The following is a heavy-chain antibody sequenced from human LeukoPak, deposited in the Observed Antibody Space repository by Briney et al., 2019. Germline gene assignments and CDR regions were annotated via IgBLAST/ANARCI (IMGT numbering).Heavy chain of an antibody. V-gene: IGHV3-7*03. J-gene: IGHJ4*02. Sequence: PGGSLRLSCAVSGFTFSDYWMSWVRQGPGKGLEWVANIRQDGNEKNYVDSVKGRFTISRDNAKNSLFLQMDSLRAEDTALYYSVSERHYGIRDYWGQGTLVTVSS. CDR2: IRQDGNEK. CDR1: GFTFSDYW. CDR3: VSERHYGIRDY. D-gene: IGHD3-10*01.